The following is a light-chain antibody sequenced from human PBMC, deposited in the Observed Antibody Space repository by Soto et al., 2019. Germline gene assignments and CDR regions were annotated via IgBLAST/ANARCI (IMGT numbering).Light chain of an antibody. J-gene: IGLJ2*01. CDR3: SSYAGSNNFVV. CDR1: SSDVGDYNF. CDR2: EVS. Sequence: QSALTQPPSASGSPGQSVTISCTGTSSDVGDYNFVSWYQQHPGKAPKLMIYEVSKRPSGVPDRFSGSKSGNTASLTVSGLQAEDEADYYCSSYAGSNNFVVCGGGTKLTVL. V-gene: IGLV2-8*01.